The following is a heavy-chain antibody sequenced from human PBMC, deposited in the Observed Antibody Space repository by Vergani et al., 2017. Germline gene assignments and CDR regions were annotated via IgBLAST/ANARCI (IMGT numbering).Heavy chain of an antibody. J-gene: IGHJ4*02. CDR3: ARDLSWNYSFDY. CDR1: GFTFSSYG. Sequence: VQLVESGGGLVQPGGSLRLSCAASGFTFSSYGMHWVRQAPGKGLEWVAVISYDGSNKYYADSVKGRFTISRDNSKNTLYLQMNSLRAEDTAVYYCARDLSWNYSFDYWGQGTLVTVSS. V-gene: IGHV3-30*03. D-gene: IGHD1-7*01. CDR2: ISYDGSNK.